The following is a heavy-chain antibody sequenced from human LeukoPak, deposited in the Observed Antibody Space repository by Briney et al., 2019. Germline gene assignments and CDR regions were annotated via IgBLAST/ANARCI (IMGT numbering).Heavy chain of an antibody. CDR1: GGTFTSYA. CDR3: ARDLNRYCYNPFDY. CDR2: IIPIVGIA. D-gene: IGHD5-24*01. V-gene: IGHV1-69*04. Sequence: SGTVSCSASGGTFTSYAISWVREAPGQGLEWRGRIIPIVGIANYAQKFQGRVTITADKSTSTAYMELSSLRSEDTAVYYCARDLNRYCYNPFDYWGQGTLVTVSS. J-gene: IGHJ4*02.